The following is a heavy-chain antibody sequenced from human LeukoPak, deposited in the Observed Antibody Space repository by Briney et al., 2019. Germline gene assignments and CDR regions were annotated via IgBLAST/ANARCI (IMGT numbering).Heavy chain of an antibody. J-gene: IGHJ4*02. D-gene: IGHD3-9*01. CDR3: AHSPFVMLTGPFDF. Sequence: SGPTLVKPTHTLTLTCSFSGFSLATSGATVGWIRQSPGKSLEWLALIYWHDDKRYSPSLRRRLTITKDTSENQVVLTLTNMDPVDTATYYCAHSPFVMLTGPFDFWGQGTLVTVSS. V-gene: IGHV2-5*01. CDR1: GFSLATSGAT. CDR2: IYWHDDK.